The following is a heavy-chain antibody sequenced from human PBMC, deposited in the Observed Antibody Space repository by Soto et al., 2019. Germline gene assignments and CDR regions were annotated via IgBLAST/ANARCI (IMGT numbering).Heavy chain of an antibody. CDR3: ASGEIVVVPAATIKTTAMAPRSFDY. D-gene: IGHD2-2*01. CDR2: ISAYNGNT. J-gene: IGHJ4*02. Sequence: ASVKVSCKASGYTFTSYGISWVRQAPGQGLEWMGWISAYNGNTNYAQKLQGRVTMTTDTSTSTAYMELRSLRSDDTAVYYCASGEIVVVPAATIKTTAMAPRSFDYWGQGTLVTVSS. CDR1: GYTFTSYG. V-gene: IGHV1-18*01.